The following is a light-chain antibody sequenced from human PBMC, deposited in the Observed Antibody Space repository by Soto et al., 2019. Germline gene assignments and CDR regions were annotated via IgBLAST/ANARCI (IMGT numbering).Light chain of an antibody. V-gene: IGKV3-11*01. CDR1: PSVSNS. CDR2: DAS. CDR3: QQRNKWPPVT. Sequence: PGARATLSCRASPSVSNSVAWYQHKPGQAPRLLIYDASNRATGVPSRFSGSGSGTDFTLTISSLAPEDFAVYYCQQRNKWPPVTFGGGTRLEIK. J-gene: IGKJ4*01.